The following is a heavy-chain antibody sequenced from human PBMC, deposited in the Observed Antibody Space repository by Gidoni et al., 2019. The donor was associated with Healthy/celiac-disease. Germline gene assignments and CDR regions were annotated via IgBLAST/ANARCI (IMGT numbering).Heavy chain of an antibody. J-gene: IGHJ4*02. D-gene: IGHD3-22*01. CDR2: ISRDGSEN. CDR3: ARGWLLDF. V-gene: IGHV3-7*01. CDR1: GFAFSTYW. Sequence: EDELVEAGGDLVQPGGSLRPSCTASGFAFSTYWLTWVRQAPGRGLEWGANISRDGSENYSADSVKGRFTISRDNAKNSLSLQMNSLRVEDTAIYYCARGWLLDFWGQGNLVTVSS.